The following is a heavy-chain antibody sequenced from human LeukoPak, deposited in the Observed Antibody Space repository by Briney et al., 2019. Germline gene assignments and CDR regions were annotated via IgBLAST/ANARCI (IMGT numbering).Heavy chain of an antibody. J-gene: IGHJ4*02. CDR2: MNPNSGNT. CDR1: GYTFTSYD. D-gene: IGHD2-21*02. Sequence: ASVKVSCKASGYTFTSYDINWVRQATGQGLEWMGWMNPNSGNTGYAQKFQGRVTMTRNTSISTAYMELSSLRSEDTAVYYCARGSFNCGGDCYSFDYWGQGNLVTVSS. V-gene: IGHV1-8*01. CDR3: ARGSFNCGGDCYSFDY.